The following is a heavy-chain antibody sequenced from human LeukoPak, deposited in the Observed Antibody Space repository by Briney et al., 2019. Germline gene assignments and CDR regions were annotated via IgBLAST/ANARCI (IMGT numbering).Heavy chain of an antibody. CDR3: AKGGQYYYDSRPPKWA. V-gene: IGHV3-23*01. D-gene: IGHD3-22*01. J-gene: IGHJ3*01. Sequence: TSETLSLTCTVSGGSIGSGTYYWGWIRQSPGKGLEWVSAISGSGGSTYYADSVKGRFTISRDNSKNTLYLQMNSLRAEDTAVYYCAKGGQYYYDSRPPKWAWGQGTMVTVSS. CDR1: GGSIGSGTYY. CDR2: ISGSGGST.